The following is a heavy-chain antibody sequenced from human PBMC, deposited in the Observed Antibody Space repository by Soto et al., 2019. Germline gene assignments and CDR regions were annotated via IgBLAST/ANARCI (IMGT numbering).Heavy chain of an antibody. Sequence: QVQLVESGGGVVQPGRSLRLSCAASGFTFSTSGMHWVRQAPGKGLEWVALIWYDGSSKSYADSVKGRFTISRDNSKNTLYLQMNSLRAEDTAVYYCATDRGYYDYWGQGTLVTVSS. J-gene: IGHJ4*02. D-gene: IGHD2-2*03. CDR1: GFTFSTSG. CDR3: ATDRGYYDY. CDR2: IWYDGSSK. V-gene: IGHV3-33*01.